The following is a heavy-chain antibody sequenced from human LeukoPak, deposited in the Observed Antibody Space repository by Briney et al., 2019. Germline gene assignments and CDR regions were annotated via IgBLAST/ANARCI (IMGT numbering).Heavy chain of an antibody. CDR2: INPNSGGT. Sequence: ASVKVSCKASGYTLTGYYMHWVRQAPGQGLEWMGWINPNSGGTNYAQKFQGRVTMTRDTSISTAYMELSRLRSDDTAVYYCARVYYDILTGYYSQAKYNWFDPWGQGTLVTVSS. V-gene: IGHV1-2*02. D-gene: IGHD3-9*01. CDR3: ARVYYDILTGYYSQAKYNWFDP. CDR1: GYTLTGYY. J-gene: IGHJ5*02.